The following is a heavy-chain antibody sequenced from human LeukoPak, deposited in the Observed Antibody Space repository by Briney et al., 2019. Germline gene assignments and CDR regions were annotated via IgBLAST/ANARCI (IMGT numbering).Heavy chain of an antibody. V-gene: IGHV3-7*03. Sequence: GGSLRLSCAASGFTFSSYWMNWARQGPGKGLEWVASINHNGNVNYYVDSVKGRFTISRDNAKNSLYLQMSNLRAEDTAVYFCARGGGLDVWGQGATVTVSS. CDR1: GFTFSSYW. CDR2: INHNGNVN. D-gene: IGHD3-16*01. J-gene: IGHJ6*02. CDR3: ARGGGLDV.